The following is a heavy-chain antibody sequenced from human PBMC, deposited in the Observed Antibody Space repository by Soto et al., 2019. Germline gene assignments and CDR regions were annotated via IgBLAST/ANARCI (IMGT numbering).Heavy chain of an antibody. J-gene: IGHJ4*02. Sequence: SEPQSLTCSVSGGTISSSSYYWGWIHQPPKKRLEWIGSIYYSGSTYYNPSLKSRVTISVDTSKNQFSLKLSSVTAADTAVYYCSEVRGVHHYFDYWGQGTLVTVSS. CDR3: SEVRGVHHYFDY. D-gene: IGHD3-10*01. CDR2: IYYSGST. V-gene: IGHV4-39*01. CDR1: GGTISSSSYY.